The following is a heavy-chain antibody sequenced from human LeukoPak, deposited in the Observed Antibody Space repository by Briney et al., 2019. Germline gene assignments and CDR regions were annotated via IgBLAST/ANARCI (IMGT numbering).Heavy chain of an antibody. V-gene: IGHV1-8*01. CDR3: ARAGSSSVHYYYYMDV. CDR2: MNPNSGNT. D-gene: IGHD6-6*01. CDR1: GYTFSSYD. Sequence: GASVKVSCKASGYTFSSYDINWVRQATGQGLEWMGWMNPNSGNTGYAQKFQGRVTMTRNTSISTAYMELSSLRSEDTAVHYCARAGSSSVHYYYYMDVWGKGTTVTVSS. J-gene: IGHJ6*03.